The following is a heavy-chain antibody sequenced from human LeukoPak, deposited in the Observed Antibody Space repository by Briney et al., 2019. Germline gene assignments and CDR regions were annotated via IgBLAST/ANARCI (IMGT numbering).Heavy chain of an antibody. Sequence: PGRSLRLSCAASGFTFSDYYMSWIRQAPGKGLEWVSYISSSGSTIYYADSVKGRFTISRDNAKNSLYLQMNSLRAEDTAVYYCARDDGSGTPAEDAFDIWGQGTMVTVSS. V-gene: IGHV3-11*01. CDR1: GFTFSDYY. J-gene: IGHJ3*02. D-gene: IGHD3-10*01. CDR3: ARDDGSGTPAEDAFDI. CDR2: ISSSGSTI.